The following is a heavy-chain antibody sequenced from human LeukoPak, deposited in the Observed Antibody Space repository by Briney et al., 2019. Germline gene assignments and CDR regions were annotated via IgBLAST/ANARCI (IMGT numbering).Heavy chain of an antibody. V-gene: IGHV3-7*01. CDR1: GFTFTDYW. CDR3: ARDGTAAGLYFDL. Sequence: GGTLRLSCAVSGFTFTDYWMNWVGQAPGKGGEWGAGIRQDGSEKSYVDSGKGRLTISRDNTKNSLSLQVNSLRVEDTAVYYCARDGTAAGLYFDLWGQGTLVTVSS. J-gene: IGHJ4*01. CDR2: IRQDGSEK. D-gene: IGHD6-13*01.